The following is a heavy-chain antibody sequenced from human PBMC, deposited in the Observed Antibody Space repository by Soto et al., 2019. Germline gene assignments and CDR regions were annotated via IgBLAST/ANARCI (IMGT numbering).Heavy chain of an antibody. D-gene: IGHD6-19*01. CDR2: IYYSGST. Sequence: SETLSLTCTVSGGSISSYYWSWIRQPPGKGLEWIGYIYYSGSTNYNPSLRSRVTISVDTSKNQFSLKLSSVTAADTAVYYCARGIDECGSSGWYWDLLLDDWGQGTLVTGSS. J-gene: IGHJ4*02. V-gene: IGHV4-59*01. CDR1: GGSISSYY. CDR3: ARGIDECGSSGWYWDLLLDD.